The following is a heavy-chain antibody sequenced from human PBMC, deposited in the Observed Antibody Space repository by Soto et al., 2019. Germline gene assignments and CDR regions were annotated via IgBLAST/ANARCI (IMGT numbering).Heavy chain of an antibody. CDR2: IYYSGST. D-gene: IGHD3-10*01. CDR1: GDSVSSSTYH. V-gene: IGHV4-61*01. J-gene: IGHJ6*02. CDR3: ARDREGYYGSGIKKDLLNYYYYFGMDV. Sequence: SETLSLTCTVSGDSVSSSTYHWGWIRQPPGKGLEWIGYIYYSGSTNYNPSLKSRVTISVDTSKNQFSLKLSSVTAADTAVYYCARDREGYYGSGIKKDLLNYYYYFGMDVWGQGTTVTVSS.